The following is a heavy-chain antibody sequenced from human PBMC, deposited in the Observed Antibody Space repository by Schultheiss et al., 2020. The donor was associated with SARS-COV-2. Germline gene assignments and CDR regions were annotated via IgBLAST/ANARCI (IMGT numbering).Heavy chain of an antibody. V-gene: IGHV3-30*04. D-gene: IGHD4-17*01. CDR2: ISYDGSNK. CDR1: GFTLSSYA. Sequence: GGSLRLSCAASGFTLSSYAMHWVRQAPGKGLEWVAVISYDGSNKYYADSVKGRFTISRDNSKNTLYLQMNSLRAEDTAVYYCARADGDYYYYGMDVWGQGTTVTVSS. J-gene: IGHJ6*02. CDR3: ARADGDYYYYGMDV.